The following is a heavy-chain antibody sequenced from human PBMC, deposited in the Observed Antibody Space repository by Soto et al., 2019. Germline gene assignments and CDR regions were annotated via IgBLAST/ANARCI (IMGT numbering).Heavy chain of an antibody. J-gene: IGHJ4*02. Sequence: PGESLKISCKGSGYSFTSYWIGWVRQMPGKGLEWMGIIYPGDSDTRYSPSFQGQVTISADKSISTAYLQWSSLKASDTAMYYCARGVGGPVTPYYFDYWGQGTLVTVPQ. D-gene: IGHD4-17*01. CDR1: GYSFTSYW. CDR2: IYPGDSDT. V-gene: IGHV5-51*01. CDR3: ARGVGGPVTPYYFDY.